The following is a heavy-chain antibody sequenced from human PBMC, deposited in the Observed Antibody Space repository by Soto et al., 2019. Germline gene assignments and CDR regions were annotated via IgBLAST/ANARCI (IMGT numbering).Heavy chain of an antibody. CDR1: GYTFTSYG. CDR3: ARDPSGGSSWFTSYYYYGMDV. Sequence: ASVKVSCKASGYTFTSYGISWVRQAPGQGLEWMGWISAYDGNTNYAQKLQGRVTMTTDTSTSTAYMELRSLRSDDTAVYYCARDPSGGSSWFTSYYYYGMDVWGRGTTVTVSS. V-gene: IGHV1-18*01. J-gene: IGHJ6*02. CDR2: ISAYDGNT. D-gene: IGHD6-13*01.